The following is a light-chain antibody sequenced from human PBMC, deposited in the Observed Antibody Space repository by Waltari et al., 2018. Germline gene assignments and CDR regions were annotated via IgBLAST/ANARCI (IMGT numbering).Light chain of an antibody. J-gene: IGLJ3*02. CDR1: SSAVGSYNP. CDR3: ASYRSGNTWV. V-gene: IGLV2-18*02. CDR2: EVN. Sequence: QSALTQPPSVPGSPGQSVTIPSPGTSSAVGSYNPVSWYHQSPGTAPKLIIYEVNNRPSGVPDRFSGSKSGNTASLTISGLQAEDEADYYCASYRSGNTWVFGGGTMLTVL.